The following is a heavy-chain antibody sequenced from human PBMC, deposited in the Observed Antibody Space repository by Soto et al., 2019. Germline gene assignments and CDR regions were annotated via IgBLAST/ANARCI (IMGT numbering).Heavy chain of an antibody. Sequence: SGPTLVNPTQTLTLTCTFSGFSFTTAGVAVGWIRQTPGGALEWLTLIYYNDDRRFSPSLKTRLTITGETSKNQVVPSLTNVDPGDTATYFCAHSDGGYEIIYFDFWGQGIPVTVSS. D-gene: IGHD5-12*01. CDR2: IYYNDDR. J-gene: IGHJ4*02. V-gene: IGHV2-5*01. CDR1: GFSFTTAGVA. CDR3: AHSDGGYEIIYFDF.